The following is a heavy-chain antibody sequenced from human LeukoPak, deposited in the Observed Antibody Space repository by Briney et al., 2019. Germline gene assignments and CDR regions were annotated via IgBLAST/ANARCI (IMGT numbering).Heavy chain of an antibody. CDR2: ISSSGSTI. CDR1: GFTFSSYE. J-gene: IGHJ4*02. D-gene: IGHD3-16*02. V-gene: IGHV3-48*03. CDR3: ARGWYDYVWGSYPWPFDY. Sequence: PGRSLRLSCAASGFTFSSYEMNCVRQPPGKWLEWVSYISSSGSTIYYAYSVKGPFTISRANAKNSLYLQMNSLRAEDTAVYYCARGWYDYVWGSYPWPFDYWGQGTLVTVSS.